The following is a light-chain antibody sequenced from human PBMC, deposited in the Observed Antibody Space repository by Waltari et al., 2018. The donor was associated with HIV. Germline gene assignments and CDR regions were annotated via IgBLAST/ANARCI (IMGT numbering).Light chain of an antibody. CDR1: QSVSKNY. CDR3: QQYGSSPCT. V-gene: IGKV3-20*01. CDR2: GAS. J-gene: IGKJ3*01. Sequence: PGTLSLSPGERATLSCRASQSVSKNYLAWYQQKSGQAPRLLIYGASSRATGIADRFSGSGSGTDFTLTISRLEPEDFAVYYCQQYGSSPCTFGPGTKVDVK.